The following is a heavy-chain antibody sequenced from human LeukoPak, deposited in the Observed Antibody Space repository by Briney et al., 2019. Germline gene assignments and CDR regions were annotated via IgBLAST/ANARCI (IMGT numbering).Heavy chain of an antibody. D-gene: IGHD5-12*01. Sequence: PGRSLRLSCAASGFTFSSYGMHWVRQAPGKGLEWVAVIWYDGSNKYYADSVKGRFTISRDSSKNTLYLQMNSLRAEDTAVYYCARDPFESGYASRGAFDIWGQGTMVTVSS. CDR3: ARDPFESGYASRGAFDI. CDR1: GFTFSSYG. V-gene: IGHV3-33*01. CDR2: IWYDGSNK. J-gene: IGHJ3*02.